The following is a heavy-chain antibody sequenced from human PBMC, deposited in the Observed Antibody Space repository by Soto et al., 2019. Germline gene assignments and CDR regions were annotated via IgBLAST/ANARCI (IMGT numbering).Heavy chain of an antibody. CDR2: IYPGDSDT. CDR3: AIQDCSGGSCYSFYYYGMDV. D-gene: IGHD2-15*01. V-gene: IGHV5-51*01. Sequence: PGESLKISCKGSGYSFTSYWIGWVRQMPGKGLEWMGIIYPGDSDTRYSPSFQGQVTISADKSISTAYLQWNSLKASDTAMYYCAIQDCSGGSCYSFYYYGMDVWGQGTTVTVSS. J-gene: IGHJ6*02. CDR1: GYSFTSYW.